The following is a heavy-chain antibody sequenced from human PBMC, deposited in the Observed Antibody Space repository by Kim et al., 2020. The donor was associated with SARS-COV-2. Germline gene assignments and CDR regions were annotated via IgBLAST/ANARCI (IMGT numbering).Heavy chain of an antibody. CDR3: ARGPSGYSDY. J-gene: IGHJ4*02. V-gene: IGHV1-2*02. Sequence: GTNYAQKFQGRVTMTRDTSISTAYMELSRLRSDDTAVYYCARGPSGYSDYWGQGTLVTVSS. D-gene: IGHD4-4*01. CDR2: GT.